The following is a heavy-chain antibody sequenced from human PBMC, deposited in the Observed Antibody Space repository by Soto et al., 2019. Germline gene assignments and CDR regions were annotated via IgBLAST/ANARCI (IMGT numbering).Heavy chain of an antibody. Sequence: KQSQTLSLTCTVSGGSISSYYWSWIRQPPGKGLEWIGYIYYSGSTNYNPSLKSRVTISVDTSKNQFSLKLSSVTAADTAVYYCARAWVYAFDIWGQGTMVTVSS. CDR3: ARAWVYAFDI. V-gene: IGHV4-59*01. CDR2: IYYSGST. CDR1: GGSISSYY. J-gene: IGHJ3*02.